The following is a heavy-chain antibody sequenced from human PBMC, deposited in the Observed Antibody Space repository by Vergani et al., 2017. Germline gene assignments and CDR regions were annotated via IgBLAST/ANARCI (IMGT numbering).Heavy chain of an antibody. CDR1: GFTFSSYG. Sequence: VKLVESGGGVVQPGGSLRLSCAASGFTFSSYGMHWIRQHPGKGLEWIGYIYSTGSTHHNPSLRRRINMSVDTSKNQFSLKLNSVTAADTAMYYCARMGGYDEGDAFRIGYFDSWGPGILVTVSS. V-gene: IGHV4-31*02. J-gene: IGHJ4*02. CDR2: IYSTGST. D-gene: IGHD3-22*01. CDR3: ARMGGYDEGDAFRIGYFDS.